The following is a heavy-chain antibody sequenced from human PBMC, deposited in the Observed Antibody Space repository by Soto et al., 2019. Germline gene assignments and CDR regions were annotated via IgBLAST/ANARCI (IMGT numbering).Heavy chain of an antibody. CDR2: ISGSGGST. Sequence: EVQLLESGGGLVQPGGSLRLSCAASGFTFSSYAMSWVRQAPGKGLEWVSAISGSGGSTYYADSVKGRFTISRDNSKNTLYLQMNRLRAEDTAVYYCAKVGSSWYGLGWFDPWGQGTLVTVSS. CDR3: AKVGSSWYGLGWFDP. J-gene: IGHJ5*02. CDR1: GFTFSSYA. V-gene: IGHV3-23*01. D-gene: IGHD6-13*01.